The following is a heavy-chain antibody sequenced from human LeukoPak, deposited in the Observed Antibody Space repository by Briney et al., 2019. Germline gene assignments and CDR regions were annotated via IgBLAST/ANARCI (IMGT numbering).Heavy chain of an antibody. CDR1: GFTFSSYD. V-gene: IGHV3-13*01. CDR2: IGTAGDT. Sequence: PGGSLRLSCAASGFTFSSYDMHWVRQATGKGLEWVSAIGTAGDTYYPGSVKGRFTISRENAKNSLYLQMNSLRAGDTAVYYCARDSCSGGSCYDYWGQGTLVTVSS. D-gene: IGHD2-15*01. CDR3: ARDSCSGGSCYDY. J-gene: IGHJ4*02.